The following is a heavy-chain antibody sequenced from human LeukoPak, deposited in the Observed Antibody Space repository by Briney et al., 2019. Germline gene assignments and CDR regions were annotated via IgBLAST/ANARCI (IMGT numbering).Heavy chain of an antibody. J-gene: IGHJ6*02. Sequence: ASVKVSCKASGYTFTGYYMHWVRQAPGQGLEWMGWINPNSGGTNYAQKFQGRVTMTRDTSISTAYMELSRLRSDDTAVYYCARDQEYYYYGMDVWGQGTTVTVSS. CDR2: INPNSGGT. CDR3: ARDQEYYYYGMDV. CDR1: GYTFTGYY. V-gene: IGHV1-2*02.